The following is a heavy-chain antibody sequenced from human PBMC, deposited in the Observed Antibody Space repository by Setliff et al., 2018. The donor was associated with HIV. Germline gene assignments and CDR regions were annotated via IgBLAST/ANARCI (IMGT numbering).Heavy chain of an antibody. Sequence: GGSLRLSCAASGFTFSSYWMHWVRQAPGKGLVWLSRIKSDGSITNYADSVKGRFTISRDSSKNMLYLQMNSLRDEDTALYYCALFSGSRDWGQGTQVTVSS. D-gene: IGHD1-26*01. CDR1: GFTFSSYW. J-gene: IGHJ4*02. CDR2: IKSDGSIT. V-gene: IGHV3-74*01. CDR3: ALFSGSRD.